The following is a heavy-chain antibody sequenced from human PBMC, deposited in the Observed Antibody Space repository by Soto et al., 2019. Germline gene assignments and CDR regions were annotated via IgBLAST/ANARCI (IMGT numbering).Heavy chain of an antibody. J-gene: IGHJ4*02. CDR2: IYPGDYET. CDR3: ARGSPYDY. V-gene: IGHV5-51*01. Sequence: GESLKISCQGSGYYFVSYWIAWVRQMPGKGLEWMGIIYPGDYETRYTPSFQGQVTISADKSISTAYLQWSSLKASDTAMYFCARGSPYDYWGQGTPVTVSS. CDR1: GYYFVSYW.